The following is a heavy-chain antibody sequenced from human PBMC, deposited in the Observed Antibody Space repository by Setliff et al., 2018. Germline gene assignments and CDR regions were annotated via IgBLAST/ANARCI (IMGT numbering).Heavy chain of an antibody. CDR2: IWYDGSYT. V-gene: IGHV3-33*08. CDR1: GFTFSTYR. Sequence: GGSLRLSCAASGFTFSTYRMHWVRQAPGKGLDWVAYIWYDGSYTYYTGSVKGRFTISRDNSRNTVYLQMDSLRAEDTAVYYCAGDPPYSGYAFHIWGQGTMVTVSS. CDR3: AGDPPYSGYAFHI. J-gene: IGHJ3*02. D-gene: IGHD5-12*01.